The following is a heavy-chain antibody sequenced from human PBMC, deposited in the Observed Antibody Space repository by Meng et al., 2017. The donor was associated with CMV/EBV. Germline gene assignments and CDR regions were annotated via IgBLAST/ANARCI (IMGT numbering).Heavy chain of an antibody. CDR1: GGSISSSSYY. J-gene: IGHJ6*02. V-gene: IGHV4-39*07. Sequence: SETLSLTCTVSGGSISSSSYYWGWLRQPPGKGLEWIGRIYYSRSTYYNPSLESRVTISVDTSKNQFSLKLSSVTAADTAVYYCASCLSSITLFGSYVMDVWGQGTTVTVSS. CDR2: IYYSRST. D-gene: IGHD3-3*01. CDR3: ASCLSSITLFGSYVMDV.